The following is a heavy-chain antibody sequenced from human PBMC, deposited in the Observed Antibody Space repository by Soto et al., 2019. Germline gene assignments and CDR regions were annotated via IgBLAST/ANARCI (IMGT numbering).Heavy chain of an antibody. V-gene: IGHV3-30-3*01. D-gene: IGHD6-13*01. J-gene: IGHJ5*02. CDR1: GFTFCSYA. CDR2: ISYDGSNK. Sequence: QVQLVESGGGVVQPGRSLRLSCAASGFTFCSYAMHWVRQAPGKGLEWVAVISYDGSNKYYADSVKGRFTISRDNSKNTLYLQMNSLRAEDTAVYYCASATISSSSLDWFDPWGQGTLVTVSS. CDR3: ASATISSSSLDWFDP.